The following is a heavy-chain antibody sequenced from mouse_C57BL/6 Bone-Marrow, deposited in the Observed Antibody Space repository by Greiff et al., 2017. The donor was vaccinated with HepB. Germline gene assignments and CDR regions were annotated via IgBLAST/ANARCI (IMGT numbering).Heavy chain of an antibody. CDR2: ISDGGSYT. V-gene: IGHV5-4*01. D-gene: IGHD2-13*01. CDR1: GFTFSSYA. CDR3: ARDGPDFFAY. J-gene: IGHJ3*01. Sequence: EVKVVESGGGLVKPGGSLKLSCAASGFTFSSYAMSWVRQTPEKRLEWVATISDGGSYTYYPDNVKGRFTISRDNAKNNLYLQMSHLKSEDTAMHYCARDGPDFFAYWGQGTLVTVSA.